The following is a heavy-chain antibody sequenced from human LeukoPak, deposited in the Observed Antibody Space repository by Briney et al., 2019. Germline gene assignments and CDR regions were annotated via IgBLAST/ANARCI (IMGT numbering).Heavy chain of an antibody. J-gene: IGHJ4*02. CDR2: INPNSGGT. CDR3: ALSTTGTTFDY. Sequence: VASVKVSCKASGYTFTGYYMHWVRQAPGQGLEWMGWINPNSGGTNYAQKFQGRVTMTRDTSISAAYMELSRLTSDDTAVYYCALSTTGTTFDYWGQGTLVTVSS. V-gene: IGHV1-2*02. CDR1: GYTFTGYY. D-gene: IGHD1-1*01.